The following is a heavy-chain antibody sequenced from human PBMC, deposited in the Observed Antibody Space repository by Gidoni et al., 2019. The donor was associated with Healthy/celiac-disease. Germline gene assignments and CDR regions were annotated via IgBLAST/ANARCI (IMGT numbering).Heavy chain of an antibody. J-gene: IGHJ6*03. CDR2: IVVGSGNP. CDR3: AADSPDIVQPRTTAKYYMDV. CDR1: GFTFTSSA. D-gene: IGHD2-8*01. V-gene: IGHV1-58*01. Sequence: QMQLVQSGPEVKKPGTSVKVSCKASGFTFTSSAVPWVRQARGQRLEWIGWIVVGSGNPNDAQKFQERVTITRDMSTSTAYMELSSLRSEDTAVYYCAADSPDIVQPRTTAKYYMDVWGKGTTVTVSS.